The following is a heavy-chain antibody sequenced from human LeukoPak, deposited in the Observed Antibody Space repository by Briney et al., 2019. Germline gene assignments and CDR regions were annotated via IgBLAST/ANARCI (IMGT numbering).Heavy chain of an antibody. CDR2: IKSKTDGETT. CDR3: TTDPPPYSSSPYYFDY. CDR1: GFTFSNAW. J-gene: IGHJ4*02. Sequence: PGGSLRLSCAASGFTFSNAWMSWVRQAPGKGLEWVGRIKSKTDGETTDYAAPVKGRFTISRDDSKNTLYLQMNSLKTEDTAVYYCTTDPPPYSSSPYYFDYWGQGTLVTVSS. V-gene: IGHV3-15*01. D-gene: IGHD6-6*01.